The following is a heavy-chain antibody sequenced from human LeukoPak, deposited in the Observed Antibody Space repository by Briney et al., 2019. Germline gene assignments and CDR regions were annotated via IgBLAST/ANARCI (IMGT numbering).Heavy chain of an antibody. CDR1: GGSFSGYY. D-gene: IGHD2/OR15-2a*01. CDR2: INHSGST. V-gene: IGHV4-34*01. J-gene: IGHJ2*01. CDR3: GRYLPYWYFDL. Sequence: SETLSLTCAVYGGSFSGYYWSWIRQPPGKGLEWIGEINHSGSTNYNPSLKSRVTISVDTSKNHFSLKLSAVSAADTAVYYCGRYLPYWYFDLWGRGTLVTVSS.